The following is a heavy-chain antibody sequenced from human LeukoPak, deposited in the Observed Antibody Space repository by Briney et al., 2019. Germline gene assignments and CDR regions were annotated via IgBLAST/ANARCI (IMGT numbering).Heavy chain of an antibody. CDR1: GYTFTGYY. Sequence: GASVKVSCKASGYTFTGYYMHWVRQAPGQGLEWMGGIIPIFGTANYAQKFQGRVTITADESTSTAYMELSSLRSEDTAVYYCARVGSSGWYFPYYFDYWGQGTLVTVSS. CDR2: IIPIFGTA. J-gene: IGHJ4*02. CDR3: ARVGSSGWYFPYYFDY. D-gene: IGHD6-19*01. V-gene: IGHV1-69*13.